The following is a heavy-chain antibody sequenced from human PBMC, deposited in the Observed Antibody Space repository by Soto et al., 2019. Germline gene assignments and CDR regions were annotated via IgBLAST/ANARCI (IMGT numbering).Heavy chain of an antibody. CDR1: GFTFSSYA. Sequence: GGSLRLSCAAPGFTFSSYAMSRVRQAPGKGLEWVSAISGSGGSTYYADSVKGRFTISRDNSKNTLYLQMNSLRAEDTAVYYCVKDTAMAPVYVIDVWGQGSTVTGSS. D-gene: IGHD5-18*01. V-gene: IGHV3-23*01. CDR2: ISGSGGST. CDR3: VKDTAMAPVYVIDV. J-gene: IGHJ6*02.